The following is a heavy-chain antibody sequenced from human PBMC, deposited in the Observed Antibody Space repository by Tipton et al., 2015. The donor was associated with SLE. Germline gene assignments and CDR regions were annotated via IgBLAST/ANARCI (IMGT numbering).Heavy chain of an antibody. CDR1: GFSFSSYG. V-gene: IGHV3-33*06. CDR2: IWYDGSNK. CDR3: AKDREVTTAWFDP. J-gene: IGHJ5*02. Sequence: RSLRLSCAASGFSFSSYGMHWVRQAPGKGLEWVAVIWYDGSNKYYADSVKGRFSISRDNSKNTLYLQMNSLRAEDTAVYYCAKDREVTTAWFDPWGQGTLVTVSS. D-gene: IGHD4-17*01.